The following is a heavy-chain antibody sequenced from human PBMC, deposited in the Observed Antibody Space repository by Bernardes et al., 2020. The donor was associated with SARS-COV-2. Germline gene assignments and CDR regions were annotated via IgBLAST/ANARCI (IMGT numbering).Heavy chain of an antibody. CDR1: GFTFSKYD. Sequence: GGSLRLSCAASGFTFSKYDMSWVRQAPGKGLEWVSGISGSGNTTFYADSVKGRFTISRDNSKNTLFLQVDSLRAEDSAIYFCAKDGDRPLSGAPGFDSWGQGTLVTVSS. V-gene: IGHV3-23*01. CDR3: AKDGDRPLSGAPGFDS. J-gene: IGHJ4*02. CDR2: ISGSGNTT.